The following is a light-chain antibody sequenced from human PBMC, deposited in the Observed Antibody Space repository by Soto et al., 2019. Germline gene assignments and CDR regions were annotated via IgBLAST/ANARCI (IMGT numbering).Light chain of an antibody. CDR3: QQYCSSGT. Sequence: IVISHSLATLSVHPEERATLSCRASQSISSNLAWYQQKPGQAPRLLIYGASNRATGIPDRFSGSGSGTDFTLTIIRLEPEDIAVYYCQQYCSSGTFGQGTKVDIK. V-gene: IGKV3-20*01. J-gene: IGKJ1*01. CDR1: QSISSN. CDR2: GAS.